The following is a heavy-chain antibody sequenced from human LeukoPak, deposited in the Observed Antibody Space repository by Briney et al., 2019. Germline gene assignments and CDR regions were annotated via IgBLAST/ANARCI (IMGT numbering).Heavy chain of an antibody. Sequence: GASVKVSCKASGYTFTGYYMHWVRQAPGQGLEWMGWINPNSGGTNYAQKFQGRVTMTRDTSISTAYMELSRLRSDDTAVYYCARWERSSMRRFLEWFEDYWGQGTLVTVSS. CDR3: ARWERSSMRRFLEWFEDY. V-gene: IGHV1-2*02. D-gene: IGHD3-3*01. CDR1: GYTFTGYY. J-gene: IGHJ4*02. CDR2: INPNSGGT.